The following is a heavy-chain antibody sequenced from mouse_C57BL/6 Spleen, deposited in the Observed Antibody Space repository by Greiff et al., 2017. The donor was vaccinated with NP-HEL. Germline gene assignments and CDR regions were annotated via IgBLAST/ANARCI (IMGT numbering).Heavy chain of an antibody. J-gene: IGHJ3*01. D-gene: IGHD1-2*01. V-gene: IGHV2-3*01. CDR3: AKAGGYDPLFAY. CDR2: IWGDGST. Sequence: VQLQESGPGLVAPSQSLSITCTVSGFSLTSYGVSWVRQPPGKGLEWLGVIWGDGSTNYHSALITSLGISNDNSKSHVFLKLNSLQTDDTATYYCAKAGGYDPLFAYWGQGTLVTVSA. CDR1: GFSLTSYG.